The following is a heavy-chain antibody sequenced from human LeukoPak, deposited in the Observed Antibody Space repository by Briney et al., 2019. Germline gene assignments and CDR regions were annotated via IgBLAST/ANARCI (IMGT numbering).Heavy chain of an antibody. Sequence: SQTLSLTCTVSGGSISSGGYYWSWIRQHPGKGLEWIGYIYYSGSTYYNPSLKSRVTISVDTSKNQFSLKLSSVTAADTAVYYCARSYNWNYRYAFDIWGQGTMVTVSS. CDR3: ARSYNWNYRYAFDI. J-gene: IGHJ3*02. V-gene: IGHV4-31*03. D-gene: IGHD1-7*01. CDR2: IYYSGST. CDR1: GGSISSGGYY.